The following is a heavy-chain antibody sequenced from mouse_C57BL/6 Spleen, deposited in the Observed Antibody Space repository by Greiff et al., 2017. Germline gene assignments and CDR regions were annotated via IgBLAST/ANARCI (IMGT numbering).Heavy chain of an antibody. V-gene: IGHV5-17*01. CDR3: AIMVTTGYFDV. J-gene: IGHJ1*03. CDR1: GFTFSDYG. D-gene: IGHD2-2*01. Sequence: EVMLVESGGGLVKPGGSLKLSCAASGFTFSDYGMHWVRQAPEKGLEWVAYISSGSSTIYYADTVKGRFTISRDNAKNTLFLQITSLRSEDTAMYYCAIMVTTGYFDVWGTGTTVTVSS. CDR2: ISSGSSTI.